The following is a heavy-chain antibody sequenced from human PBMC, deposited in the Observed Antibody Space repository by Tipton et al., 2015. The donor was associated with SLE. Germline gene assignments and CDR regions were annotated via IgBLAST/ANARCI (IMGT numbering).Heavy chain of an antibody. J-gene: IGHJ4*02. Sequence: GSLRLSCAASGFTFSNSVMAWVRQGPGKGLEWVSLIFTGDSRSYADSVRGRFSISRDNSKNTLYLQMNTLRDDDTALYYCARSDTDLTFPYYLDSWGQGTRVTVSS. V-gene: IGHV3-23*03. D-gene: IGHD2/OR15-2a*01. CDR1: GFTFSNSV. CDR2: IFTGDSR. CDR3: ARSDTDLTFPYYLDS.